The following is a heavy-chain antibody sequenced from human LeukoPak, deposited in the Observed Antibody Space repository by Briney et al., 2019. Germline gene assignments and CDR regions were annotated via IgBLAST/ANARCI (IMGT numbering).Heavy chain of an antibody. D-gene: IGHD3-22*01. CDR3: ARSYYDSSGHLDY. CDR2: ISGYNGNT. Sequence: GASVKVSCKASGYTCTSYAISWVRQAPGQGLEWMGWISGYNGNTVYAQQFQGRVTMTTDTSASTVYMDLRSLRSDDTAEYYCARSYYDSSGHLDYWGQGTLVTVSS. V-gene: IGHV1-18*01. J-gene: IGHJ4*02. CDR1: GYTCTSYA.